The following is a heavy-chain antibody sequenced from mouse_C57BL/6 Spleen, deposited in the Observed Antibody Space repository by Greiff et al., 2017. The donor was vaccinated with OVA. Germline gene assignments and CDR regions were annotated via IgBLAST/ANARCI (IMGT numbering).Heavy chain of an antibody. V-gene: IGHV1-26*01. D-gene: IGHD1-1*01. Sequence: EVQLQQSGPELVKPGASVKISCKASGYTFTDYYMNWVKQSHGKSLEWIGDINPNNGGTSYNQKFKGKATLTVDKSSSTAYMELRSLTSEDSAVYYCASPIYYGSSYGYWGQGTTLTVSS. CDR2: INPNNGGT. CDR1: GYTFTDYY. CDR3: ASPIYYGSSYGY. J-gene: IGHJ2*01.